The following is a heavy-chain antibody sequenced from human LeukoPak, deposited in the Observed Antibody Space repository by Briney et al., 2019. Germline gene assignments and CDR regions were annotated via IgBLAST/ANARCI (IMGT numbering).Heavy chain of an antibody. CDR1: GFIFSSYW. J-gene: IGHJ3*02. CDR3: ARAVNDAFDI. CDR2: IKQAGSEN. V-gene: IGHV3-7*01. Sequence: GGSLRLSCAASGFIFSSYWMTWVRQAPGKGLEWVANIKQAGSENSYVDSVKGRFTISRDNAKYSLYLQINSLRAEDTAVYYCARAVNDAFDIWGQGTMVTVSS.